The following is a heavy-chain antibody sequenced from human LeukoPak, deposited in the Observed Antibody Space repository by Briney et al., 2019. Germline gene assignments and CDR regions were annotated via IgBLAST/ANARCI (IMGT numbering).Heavy chain of an antibody. V-gene: IGHV3-23*05. J-gene: IGHJ4*02. Sequence: GGSLRLSCAVSGFTLSSYAMSWVRQAPGKGLEWVSVINTSGSGTFYAASVKGRFTISRDSSKNTLYLQMNSLRAEDTAVYYCAKGVWDSSGWYLDYWGQGTLVTVSS. D-gene: IGHD6-19*01. CDR2: INTSGSGT. CDR1: GFTLSSYA. CDR3: AKGVWDSSGWYLDY.